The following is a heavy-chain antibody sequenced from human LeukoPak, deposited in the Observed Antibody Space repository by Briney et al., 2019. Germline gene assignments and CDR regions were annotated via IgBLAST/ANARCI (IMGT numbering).Heavy chain of an antibody. CDR3: ARRGGNLPYDAFDI. D-gene: IGHD2-21*02. V-gene: IGHV4-39*01. CDR1: GGSISSSSYY. Sequence: SETLSLTCTVSGGSISSSSYYWGWIRQPPGKGLEWIGSIYYSGSTYYNPSLKSRVTISVDTSKNQFSLKLSSVTAADTAVYYCARRGGNLPYDAFDIWGQGTMVTVSS. CDR2: IYYSGST. J-gene: IGHJ3*02.